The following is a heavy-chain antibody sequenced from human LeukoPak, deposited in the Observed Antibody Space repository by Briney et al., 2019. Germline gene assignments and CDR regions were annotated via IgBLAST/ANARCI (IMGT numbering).Heavy chain of an antibody. Sequence: ASVKVSCKASGYTFTSYGISWVRQAPGQGLELMGLIIAYNGNTNYAQKLQGRVTMTTDTSTSTAYMELRSLRSDDTAVYYCASTISLSSSWYEVSDYYYMDVWGKGTTVTVSS. CDR3: ASTISLSSSWYEVSDYYYMDV. V-gene: IGHV1-18*01. J-gene: IGHJ6*03. CDR2: IIAYNGNT. CDR1: GYTFTSYG. D-gene: IGHD6-13*01.